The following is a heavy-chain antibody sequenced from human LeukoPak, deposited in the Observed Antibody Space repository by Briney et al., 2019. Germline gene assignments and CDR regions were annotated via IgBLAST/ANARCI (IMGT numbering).Heavy chain of an antibody. CDR3: ARAEYDSSLGFGF. CDR1: GFTVSDDY. CDR2: ISSRDSI. J-gene: IGHJ4*02. V-gene: IGHV3-53*01. D-gene: IGHD3-22*01. Sequence: GGSLRLSCAASGFTVSDDYMSWVRQAPGKGLEWVSLISSRDSIYYADSVKGRFTISRDNSKNTLYLQMSSLRADDTAVYYCARAEYDSSLGFGFWGQGDLVTVSS.